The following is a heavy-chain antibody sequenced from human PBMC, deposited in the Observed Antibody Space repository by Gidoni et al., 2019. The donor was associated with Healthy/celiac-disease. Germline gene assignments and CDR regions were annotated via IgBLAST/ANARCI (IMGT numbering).Heavy chain of an antibody. Sequence: QVQLVESGGGVVQPGRSLRLSCAASGFTFRSYAMHWVRQAPGKGLEWVAVISYDGSNKYYAASVKGRFTISRDNSKNTLYLQMNSLRAEDTAVYYCAREIGEQQHLVVFAFDIWGQGTMVTVSS. J-gene: IGHJ3*02. CDR2: ISYDGSNK. D-gene: IGHD6-13*01. V-gene: IGHV3-30-3*01. CDR1: GFTFRSYA. CDR3: AREIGEQQHLVVFAFDI.